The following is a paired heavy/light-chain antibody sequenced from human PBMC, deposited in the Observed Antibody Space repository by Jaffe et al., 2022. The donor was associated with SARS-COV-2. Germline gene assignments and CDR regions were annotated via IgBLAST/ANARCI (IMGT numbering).Heavy chain of an antibody. CDR1: GFEFSDYH. V-gene: IGHV3-11*01. CDR3: VRAYDSSTYHGGPYYYYGMDA. Sequence: VQLVESGGGLVKPGGSLRLSCVASGFEFSDYHMSWIRQAPGKGLEWISYISSGGRTKYYADNVKGRFTISRDNDKNSLYLQMSSLRAEDTAVFYCVRAYDSSTYHGGPYYYYGMDAWGQGTTVTVSS. J-gene: IGHJ6*02. D-gene: IGHD3-22*01. CDR2: ISSGGRTK.
Light chain of an antibody. CDR3: MQSLQAPPYT. V-gene: IGKV2-28*01. J-gene: IGKJ2*01. CDR1: QSLLHSNGYNY. Sequence: DIVMSQSPVSLPVIPGEPASISCKSSQSLLHSNGYNYVEWFLQRPGQSPQLLIYLGSNRASGVPDRFSGSGSGTDFTLKISRVEAEDVGVYYCMQSLQAPPYTFGQGTRLEIK. CDR2: LGS.